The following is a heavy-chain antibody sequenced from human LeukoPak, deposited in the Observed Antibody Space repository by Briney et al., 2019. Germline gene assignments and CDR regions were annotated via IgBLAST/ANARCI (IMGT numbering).Heavy chain of an antibody. D-gene: IGHD3-22*01. V-gene: IGHV4-34*01. CDR3: AREEAGYYYDSSGYD. Sequence: PSETLSLTCAVYGGSFSGYYWSWIRQPPGKGLEWIGEINHSGSTNYNPSLKSRVTISVDTSKNQFSLKLSSATAADTAVYYCAREEAGYYYDSSGYDWGQGTLVTVSS. CDR2: INHSGST. J-gene: IGHJ4*02. CDR1: GGSFSGYY.